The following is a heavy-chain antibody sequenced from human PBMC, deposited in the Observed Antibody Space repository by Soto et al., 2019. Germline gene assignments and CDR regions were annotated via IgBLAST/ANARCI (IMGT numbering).Heavy chain of an antibody. CDR1: GFAFSAYA. CDR2: VSGTGRTT. V-gene: IGHV3-23*01. J-gene: IGHJ4*02. Sequence: PGGSLRLSCAASGFAFSAYAMNWVRHTPGKGLEWVSIVSGTGRTTYHADSVKGRFTMSRDNSKDTVYLQMNSLRADDTAVYYCTKDVLYCGGGSCLVGPSYTFDHWGQGTLVTVSS. CDR3: TKDVLYCGGGSCLVGPSYTFDH. D-gene: IGHD2-15*01.